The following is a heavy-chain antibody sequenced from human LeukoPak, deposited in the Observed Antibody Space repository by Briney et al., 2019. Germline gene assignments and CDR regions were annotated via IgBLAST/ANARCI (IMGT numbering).Heavy chain of an antibody. J-gene: IGHJ5*02. Sequence: SETLSLTCTVSGGSISSGSYYWSWIRQPAGKGLEWIGRIYTSGSTNYNPSLKSRVTISVDTSKNQFSLKLSSVTAADTAVYYCARESDYYGSFDPWGQGTLVTVSS. CDR3: ARESDYYGSFDP. CDR1: GGSISSGSYY. V-gene: IGHV4-61*02. D-gene: IGHD3-10*01. CDR2: IYTSGST.